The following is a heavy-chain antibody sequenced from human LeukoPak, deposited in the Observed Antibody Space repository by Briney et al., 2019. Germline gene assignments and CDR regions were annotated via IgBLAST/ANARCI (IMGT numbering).Heavy chain of an antibody. CDR1: GGTIYSYY. V-gene: IGHV4-4*07. J-gene: IGHJ2*01. D-gene: IGHD3-22*01. CDR3: ARGRHYDSSGYSPHWYFDV. Sequence: PSETLSLTCTVSGGTIYSYYWNWIRQPAGKGPEWIGRVYTTGDTDYNPSLKSRVTISIDLSRSQFSLRLTSVTAADAAVYYCARGRHYDSSGYSPHWYFDVWGRGNLVSVSS. CDR2: VYTTGDT.